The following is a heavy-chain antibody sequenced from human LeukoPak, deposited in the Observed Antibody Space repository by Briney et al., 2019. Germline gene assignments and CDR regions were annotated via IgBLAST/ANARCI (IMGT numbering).Heavy chain of an antibody. V-gene: IGHV4-39*01. CDR1: SGSISSNYY. Sequence: SETLSLTCSVSSGSISSNYYWAWIRQPPGKGLEWIGSIYHSGTTYYNPSLKSRVTISVDTSKNQFSRKLSSVTAADTAVYYCVRHSSGWGNFDYWGQGTLVTVSS. CDR3: VRHSSGWGNFDY. J-gene: IGHJ4*02. CDR2: IYHSGTT. D-gene: IGHD6-19*01.